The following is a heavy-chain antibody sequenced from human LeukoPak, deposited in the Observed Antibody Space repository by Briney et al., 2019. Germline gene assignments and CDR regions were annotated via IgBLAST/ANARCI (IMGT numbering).Heavy chain of an antibody. J-gene: IGHJ3*02. D-gene: IGHD3-22*01. CDR3: ASSYYDSSGYYEAGRHRGPEHAFDI. Sequence: PSGTLSLTCAVSGGSISSSNWWSWVRQPPGKGLEWIGEIYHSGSTNYNPSLKSRVTISVDKSKNQFSLKLSSVTAADTAVYYCASSYYDSSGYYEAGRHRGPEHAFDIWGQGTMVTVSS. CDR2: IYHSGST. V-gene: IGHV4-4*02. CDR1: GGSISSSNW.